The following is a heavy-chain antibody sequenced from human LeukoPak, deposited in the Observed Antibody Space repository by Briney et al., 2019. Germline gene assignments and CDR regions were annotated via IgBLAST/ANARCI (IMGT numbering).Heavy chain of an antibody. CDR1: GGSISSSSYY. V-gene: IGHV4-39*07. Sequence: SETLSLTCTVSGGSISSSSYYWGWIRQPPGEGLEWIGSIFYSGSTYYNPSLKSRVTISVDTSKNQFSLKLSSVTAADTAVYYCARGGGYDSSGYLAINWFDPWGQGTLVTVSS. J-gene: IGHJ5*02. CDR2: IFYSGST. D-gene: IGHD3-22*01. CDR3: ARGGGYDSSGYLAINWFDP.